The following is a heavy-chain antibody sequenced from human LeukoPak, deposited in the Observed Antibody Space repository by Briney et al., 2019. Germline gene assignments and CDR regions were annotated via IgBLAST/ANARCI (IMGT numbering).Heavy chain of an antibody. D-gene: IGHD2-15*01. J-gene: IGHJ4*02. V-gene: IGHV3-48*01. CDR2: ISISSSTI. CDR3: ARPNIYCSGGSCYSGHFDY. Sequence: GGSLRLSGAASGFTFSSYSMNWVRQAPGKGLEWVSYISISSSTIYYADSVKGRFTISRDNAKNSLYLQMHSLRAEDTAVYYCARPNIYCSGGSCYSGHFDYWGEGTLVTVSS. CDR1: GFTFSSYS.